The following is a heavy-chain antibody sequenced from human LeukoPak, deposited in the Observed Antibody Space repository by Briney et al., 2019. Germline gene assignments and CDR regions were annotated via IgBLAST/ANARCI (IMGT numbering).Heavy chain of an antibody. J-gene: IGHJ4*02. CDR1: GFTFDDYT. CDR2: ISWDGGST. D-gene: IGHD3-10*01. V-gene: IGHV3-43*01. CDR3: AKDHYYGSGSYSRWVYFDY. Sequence: GGSLRLSCAASGFTFDDYTMHWVRRAAGKCLEWVSLISWDGGSTYYADSVKGRFTISRDNSKNSLYLQMNSLRTEDTALYFCAKDHYYGSGSYSRWVYFDYWGQGTLVTVSS.